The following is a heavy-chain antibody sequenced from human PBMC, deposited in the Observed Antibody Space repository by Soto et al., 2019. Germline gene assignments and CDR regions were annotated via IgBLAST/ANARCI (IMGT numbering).Heavy chain of an antibody. CDR3: ARQPTTGETDLRFDP. D-gene: IGHD1-1*01. J-gene: IGHJ5*02. V-gene: IGHV4-39*01. CDR2: IFYSGST. Sequence: QLQLLESGPGLVKASETLSLTCSVSGGSISTSRSYWAWIRQPPGKGLEWLANIFYSGSTFYNPSLASRVSVSVDTSKNEFSLMLRSVTAADTAVYYCARQPTTGETDLRFDPWGQGTLVTVSS. CDR1: GGSISTSRSY.